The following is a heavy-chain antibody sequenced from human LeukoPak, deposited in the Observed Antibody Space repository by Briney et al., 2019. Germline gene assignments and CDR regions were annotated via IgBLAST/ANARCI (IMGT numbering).Heavy chain of an antibody. CDR3: ARGLRSSGYARRFDY. CDR2: IYYSGST. D-gene: IGHD3-22*01. CDR1: GGSISSGGYY. J-gene: IGHJ4*02. Sequence: PSETLSLTCTVSGGSISSGGYYWSWIRQHPGKGLEWIGYIYYSGSTYYNPSLKSRVTISVDTSKNQFSLKLSSVTAADTAVYYCARGLRSSGYARRFDYWGQGTLVTVSS. V-gene: IGHV4-31*03.